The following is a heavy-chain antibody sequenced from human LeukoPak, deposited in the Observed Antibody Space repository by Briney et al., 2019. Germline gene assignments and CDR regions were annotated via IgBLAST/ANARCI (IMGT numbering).Heavy chain of an antibody. CDR2: IKQDGSEK. CDR3: ARGLRWFDP. Sequence: GGSLRLSCAASGFTFSSSWMTWVRQAPRKGLEWVANIKQDGSEKYYVDSVKGRFTISRDNAKNSLYLQMNSLRAEDTAVYYCARGLRWFDPWGQGTLVTVSS. CDR1: GFTFSSSW. J-gene: IGHJ5*02. V-gene: IGHV3-7*01.